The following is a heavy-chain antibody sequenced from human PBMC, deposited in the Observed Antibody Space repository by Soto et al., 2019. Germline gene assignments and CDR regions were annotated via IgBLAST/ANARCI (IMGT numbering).Heavy chain of an antibody. CDR1: GGSISSYY. V-gene: IGHV4-59*08. Sequence: SETLSLTCTVSGGSISSYYWSWIRQPPGKGLEWIGYIYYSGSTNYNPSLKSRVTISVDTSKNQFSLKLSSVTAADTAVYCCARRIQYSSSVYFDYWGQGTLVTVSS. D-gene: IGHD6-6*01. CDR2: IYYSGST. J-gene: IGHJ4*02. CDR3: ARRIQYSSSVYFDY.